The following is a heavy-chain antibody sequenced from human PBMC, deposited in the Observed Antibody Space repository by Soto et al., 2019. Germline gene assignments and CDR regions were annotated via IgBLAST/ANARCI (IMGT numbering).Heavy chain of an antibody. CDR2: IFYGVTS. D-gene: IGHD2-15*01. J-gene: IGHJ4*02. CDR1: GVSVTSGSYF. V-gene: IGHV4-39*01. CDR3: FSVPRQGGISYAIDS. Sequence: QLLLHESGPGLVKPSETLSLTCTVSGVSVTSGSYFWGWIRQSPGQGLEWLGSIFYGVTSYYNPSLKSRLTISVDASKSQFSMKLTSVTAADTAIYSCFSVPRQGGISYAIDSWGQGTLVTVSA.